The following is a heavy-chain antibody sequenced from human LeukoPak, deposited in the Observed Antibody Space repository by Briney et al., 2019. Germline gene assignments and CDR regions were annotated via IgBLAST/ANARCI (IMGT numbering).Heavy chain of an antibody. J-gene: IGHJ3*02. V-gene: IGHV3-30-3*01. CDR3: ARARDDILTGNAFDI. CDR1: GFTFSSYA. D-gene: IGHD3-9*01. CDR2: ISYDGSNK. Sequence: PGRSLRLSCAASGFTFSSYAMHWVRQAPGKGLEWVALISYDGSNKYYADSVKGRFTISRDNSKNTLYLQMNSLRAEDTAVYYCARARDDILTGNAFDIWGRGTMVTVSS.